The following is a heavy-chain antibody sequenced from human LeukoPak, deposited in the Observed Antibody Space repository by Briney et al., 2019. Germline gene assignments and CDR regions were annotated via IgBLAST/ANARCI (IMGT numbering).Heavy chain of an antibody. J-gene: IGHJ4*02. Sequence: SETLSLTCTVSGGSISSHYWSWIRQPPGKGLEWIGYIYYSGSTNYNPSLKSRVTISVDTSKNQFSLKLSSVIAADTAVYYCARVKSSSFFFTFDYWGQGTLVTVSS. D-gene: IGHD6-6*01. CDR2: IYYSGST. V-gene: IGHV4-59*11. CDR3: ARVKSSSFFFTFDY. CDR1: GGSISSHY.